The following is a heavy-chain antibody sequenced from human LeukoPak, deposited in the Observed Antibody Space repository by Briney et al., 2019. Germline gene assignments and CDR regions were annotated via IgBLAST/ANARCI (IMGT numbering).Heavy chain of an antibody. CDR1: GFSFSSYS. Sequence: GGSLRLSCAASGFSFSSYSMNWVRQAPGKGLEWVSYISSSSSTIYYADSVKGRFTISRDNAKNSLYLQMNSLRDEDTAVYYCARDFEGRTVTIPVYWGQGTLVTVSS. CDR3: ARDFEGRTVTIPVY. V-gene: IGHV3-48*02. D-gene: IGHD4-17*01. J-gene: IGHJ4*02. CDR2: ISSSSSTI.